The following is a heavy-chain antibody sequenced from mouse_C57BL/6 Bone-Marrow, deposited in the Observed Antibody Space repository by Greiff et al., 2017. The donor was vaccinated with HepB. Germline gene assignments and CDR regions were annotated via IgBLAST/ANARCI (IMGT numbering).Heavy chain of an antibody. V-gene: IGHV1-63*01. CDR2: IYPGGGYT. Sequence: VQLVESGAELVRPGTSVKMSCKASGYTFTNYWIGWAKQRPGHGLEWIGDIYPGGGYTNYNEKFKGKATLTADKSSSTAYMQFSSLTSEDSAIYYCARKRDPFYFDYWGQGTTLTVSS. CDR1: GYTFTNYW. CDR3: ARKRDPFYFDY. J-gene: IGHJ2*01.